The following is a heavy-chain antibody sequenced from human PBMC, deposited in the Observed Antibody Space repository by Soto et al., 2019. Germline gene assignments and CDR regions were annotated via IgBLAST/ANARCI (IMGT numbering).Heavy chain of an antibody. CDR2: ISSSSSTI. CDR3: ARDWYSIAAFDP. J-gene: IGHJ5*02. Sequence: EVQLVESGGGLVQPGGSLRLSCAASGFTFSSYSMNWVRQAPGKGLEWVSYISSSSSTIYYADSVKGRFTISRDNAKNSLNLQMNSLRDEDTAVYYCARDWYSIAAFDPWCQRTLVTVSS. CDR1: GFTFSSYS. V-gene: IGHV3-48*02. D-gene: IGHD6-13*01.